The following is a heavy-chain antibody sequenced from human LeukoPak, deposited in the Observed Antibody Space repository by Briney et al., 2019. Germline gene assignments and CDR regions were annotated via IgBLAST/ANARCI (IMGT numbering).Heavy chain of an antibody. CDR2: MNPNSGNT. D-gene: IGHD2-2*01. CDR3: ARGFRDIVVVPAVRNDPVRYYYMDV. J-gene: IGHJ6*03. Sequence: ASVKVSCKASGYTFTSYDINWVRQATGQGLEWMGWMNPNSGNTGYTQKFQGRVTMTRNTSISTAYMELSGLRSEDTAVYYCARGFRDIVVVPAVRNDPVRYYYMDVWGKGTTVTVSS. V-gene: IGHV1-8*01. CDR1: GYTFTSYD.